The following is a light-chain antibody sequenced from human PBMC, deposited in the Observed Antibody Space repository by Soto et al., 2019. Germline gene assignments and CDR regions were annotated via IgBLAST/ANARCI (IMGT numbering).Light chain of an antibody. V-gene: IGKV3-15*01. Sequence: EIVMTQSPATLSVSPGGRATLSCRASQSVSSSLAWYQQKPGQAPRLLIYGASTRATGIPARFSGSGSGTEFTLTISSLQSEDFAGYYCQQYNSRPLTVGGGTKVDIK. J-gene: IGKJ4*01. CDR3: QQYNSRPLT. CDR2: GAS. CDR1: QSVSSS.